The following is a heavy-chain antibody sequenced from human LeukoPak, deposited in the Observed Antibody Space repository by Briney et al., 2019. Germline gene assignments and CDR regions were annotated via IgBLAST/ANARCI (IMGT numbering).Heavy chain of an antibody. CDR2: IDYNGNT. J-gene: IGHJ4*02. Sequence: SETLSLTCTVSCVSISTYYWTWIRQPPAKGLEGIGNIDYNGNTNYNPSLQSRVTITVDTSKNHFSLKLSSLTAADTAVYYCARCSYDSSGYRYFDNWGQGTMVIVSS. CDR3: ARCSYDSSGYRYFDN. D-gene: IGHD3-22*01. CDR1: CVSISTYY. V-gene: IGHV4-59*08.